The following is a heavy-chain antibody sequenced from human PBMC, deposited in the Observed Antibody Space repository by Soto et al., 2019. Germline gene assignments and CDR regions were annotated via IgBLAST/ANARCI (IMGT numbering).Heavy chain of an antibody. Sequence: QVQLQESGPGLVRPSETLSLTCAVSGGSITSINWWSWVRQSPEKGLEWIGEIYHGGSTNYVPSLESRLTMSIDKSKNQFSLRLSSVTAADTAVYYCATLELGAVSWGPGILVTVSS. J-gene: IGHJ5*02. D-gene: IGHD1-7*01. CDR2: IYHGGST. CDR1: GGSITSINW. CDR3: ATLELGAVS. V-gene: IGHV4-4*02.